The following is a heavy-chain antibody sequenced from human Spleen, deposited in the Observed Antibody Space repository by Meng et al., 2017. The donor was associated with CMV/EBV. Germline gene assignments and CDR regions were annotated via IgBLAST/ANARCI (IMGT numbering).Heavy chain of an antibody. CDR1: GSVSSGSYY. CDR3: ARGPGYYGGNEPGFDP. Sequence: GSVSSGSYYWSWIRQPPGKGLEWIGYIYYSGRTNYNPSLKSRVTISVDTSKNQFSLKLSSVTAADTAVYYCARGPGYYGGNEPGFDPWGQGTLVTVSS. D-gene: IGHD4-23*01. CDR2: IYYSGRT. J-gene: IGHJ5*02. V-gene: IGHV4-61*01.